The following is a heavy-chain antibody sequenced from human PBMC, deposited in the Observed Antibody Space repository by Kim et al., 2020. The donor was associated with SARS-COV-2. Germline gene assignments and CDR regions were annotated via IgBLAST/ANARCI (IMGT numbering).Heavy chain of an antibody. CDR2: INTNTGNP. V-gene: IGHV7-4-1*02. J-gene: IGHJ5*02. CDR1: GYTFTSYA. D-gene: IGHD3-3*01. CDR3: ARAPRVTIFGVVDWFDP. Sequence: ASVKVSCKASGYTFTSYAMNWVRQAPGQGLEWMGWINTNTGNPTYAQGFTGRFVFSLDTSVSTAYLQISSLKAEDTAVYYCARAPRVTIFGVVDWFDPWGQAPLVTVSS.